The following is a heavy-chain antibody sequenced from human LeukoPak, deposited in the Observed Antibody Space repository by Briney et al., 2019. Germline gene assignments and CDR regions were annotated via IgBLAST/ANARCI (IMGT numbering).Heavy chain of an antibody. CDR3: ARDLEEEGSNWFDP. Sequence: GGSLRLSCAASGFTFSSYWMSWVRQAPGKGLEWVANIKQDGSEKYYVDSVKGRFTISRDNAKNTLYLQMNSLRAEDTAVYYCARDLEEEGSNWFDPWGQGTLVTVSS. CDR1: GFTFSSYW. CDR2: IKQDGSEK. J-gene: IGHJ5*02. V-gene: IGHV3-7*01.